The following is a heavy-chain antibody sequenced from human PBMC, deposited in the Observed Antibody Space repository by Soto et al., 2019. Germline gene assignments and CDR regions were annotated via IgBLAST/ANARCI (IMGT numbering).Heavy chain of an antibody. CDR1: GGSISSYY. CDR2: IYYSGST. D-gene: IGHD1-20*01. CDR3: ARHVGMGPQAWFDP. J-gene: IGHJ5*02. Sequence: SETLSLTCTVSGGSISSYYWSWIRQPPGKGLEWIGYIYYSGSTNYNPSLKSRVTISVDTSKNQFSLKLSSVTAADTAVYYCARHVGMGPQAWFDPWGQGTLVPVSP. V-gene: IGHV4-59*08.